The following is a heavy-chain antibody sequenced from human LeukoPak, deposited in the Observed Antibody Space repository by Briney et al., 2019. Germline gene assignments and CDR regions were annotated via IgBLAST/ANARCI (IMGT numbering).Heavy chain of an antibody. CDR1: GFTFGTYT. Sequence: GGSLRLSCAASGFTFGTYTMNWVRQAPGQGLEWVSSISSDSTYIYYADSVQGRFTISREDGKNSLSLQMNNVRAEDTAVYYCAYTNNLYHWGQGTLVVVSS. CDR2: ISSDSTYI. V-gene: IGHV3-21*01. D-gene: IGHD3-16*01. CDR3: AYTNNLYH. J-gene: IGHJ5*02.